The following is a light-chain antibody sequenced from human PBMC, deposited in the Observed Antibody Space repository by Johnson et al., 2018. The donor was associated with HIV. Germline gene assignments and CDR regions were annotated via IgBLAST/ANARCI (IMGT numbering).Light chain of an antibody. CDR2: EDN. CDR3: GIWDASLSPLYV. J-gene: IGLJ1*01. V-gene: IGLV1-51*02. Sequence: QFVLTQPPSVSAAPGQTVNISCSGNVSNIESYFVSWYQQLPGAAPTLLIYEDNKRPSGIPDRFSGSKSGATATLGITGLQTGDEADYYCGIWDASLSPLYVFGTRTTITVL. CDR1: VSNIESYF.